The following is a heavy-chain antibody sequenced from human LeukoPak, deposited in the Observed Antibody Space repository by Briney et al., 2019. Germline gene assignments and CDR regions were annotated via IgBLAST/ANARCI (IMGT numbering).Heavy chain of an antibody. CDR2: INHSGST. V-gene: IGHV4-34*08. CDR3: ATENGQAWFDP. D-gene: IGHD1-1*01. Sequence: NPGGSLRLSSAASGFTFSSYWMSWVRQAPGKGLEWIGEINHSGSTNYNPSLKSRVTISVDTSKNQFSLKLSSVTAADTAVYYCATENGQAWFDPWGQGTLVTVSS. CDR1: GFTFSSYW. J-gene: IGHJ5*02.